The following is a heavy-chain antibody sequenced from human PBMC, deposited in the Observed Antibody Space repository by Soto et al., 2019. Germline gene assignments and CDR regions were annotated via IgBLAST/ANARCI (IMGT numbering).Heavy chain of an antibody. D-gene: IGHD2-15*01. CDR2: IGTAGDT. CDR1: GFTFSSYD. Sequence: EVQLVESGGGLVQPGGSLRLSCAASGFTFSSYDMHWVRQATGKGLEWVSAIGTAGDTYYPGSVKGRFTISRENAKNSLYLQMNSLRAEDTAVYYCARATYCSGGSCYSGAFDIWGQGTMVTVSS. CDR3: ARATYCSGGSCYSGAFDI. J-gene: IGHJ3*02. V-gene: IGHV3-13*01.